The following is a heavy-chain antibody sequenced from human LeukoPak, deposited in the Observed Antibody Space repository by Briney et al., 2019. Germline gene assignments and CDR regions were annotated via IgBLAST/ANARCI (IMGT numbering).Heavy chain of an antibody. Sequence: PSETLSLTCTVSGGSISSSSDYWGWIRQPPGKGLEWIGSIYYSGSTYYNPSLKSRVTISVDTSKNQFSLKLSSVTAADTAVYYCARDTGYSSGWYARNNWFDPWGQGTLVTVSS. D-gene: IGHD6-19*01. V-gene: IGHV4-39*07. J-gene: IGHJ5*02. CDR3: ARDTGYSSGWYARNNWFDP. CDR2: IYYSGST. CDR1: GGSISSSSDY.